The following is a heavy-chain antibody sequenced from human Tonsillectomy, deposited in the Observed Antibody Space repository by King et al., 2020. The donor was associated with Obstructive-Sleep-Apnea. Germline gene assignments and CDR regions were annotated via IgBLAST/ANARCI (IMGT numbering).Heavy chain of an antibody. CDR2: ISSNGGST. CDR1: GFTFSSYA. Sequence: QLVQSGGGLVQPGGSLRLSCSASGFTFSSYAMHWVRQAPGKGLEYVSAISSNGGSTYYADSVKGRFTISRDNSKNTLYLQMSSLRAEDTAVYYCVKALYYYDSSGYYSQSPNDYWGHGTLVTVSS. D-gene: IGHD3-22*01. J-gene: IGHJ4*01. CDR3: VKALYYYDSSGYYSQSPNDY. V-gene: IGHV3-64D*06.